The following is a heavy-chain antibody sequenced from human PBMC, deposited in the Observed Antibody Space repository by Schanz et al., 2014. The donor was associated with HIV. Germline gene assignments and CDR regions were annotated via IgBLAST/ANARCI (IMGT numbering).Heavy chain of an antibody. CDR3: ARDYHWNWFDP. D-gene: IGHD1-20*01. V-gene: IGHV3-30*03. CDR1: GLTFNSFG. CDR2: ISYDGRNK. Sequence: QVQLVESGGGVVRPGRSLRLSCAASGLTFNSFGIHWVRQAPGKGLEWVAVISYDGRNKKFANSVKGRFTISRDNSKNTVYLQMNSLRAEDTAVYYCARDYHWNWFDPWGQGTPVTVSS. J-gene: IGHJ5*02.